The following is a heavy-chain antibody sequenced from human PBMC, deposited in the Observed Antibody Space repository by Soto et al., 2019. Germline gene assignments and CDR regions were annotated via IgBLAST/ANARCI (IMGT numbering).Heavy chain of an antibody. Sequence: PGGSLRLSCAASGFTFSSYWMSWVRQAPGKGLEWVANIKQDGSEKYYVDSVKGRFTISRDNAKNSLYLQMNSLRAEDTAVYYCASEGGWVPDYGDFGGDAFDIWGQGTMVTVSS. J-gene: IGHJ3*02. CDR3: ASEGGWVPDYGDFGGDAFDI. CDR2: IKQDGSEK. CDR1: GFTFSSYW. V-gene: IGHV3-7*01. D-gene: IGHD4-17*01.